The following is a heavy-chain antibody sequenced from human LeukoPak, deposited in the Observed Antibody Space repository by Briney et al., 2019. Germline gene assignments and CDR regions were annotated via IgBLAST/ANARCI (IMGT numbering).Heavy chain of an antibody. CDR2: IYYSGST. V-gene: IGHV4-31*03. CDR1: GGSISSGGYH. J-gene: IGHJ4*02. Sequence: SETLSLTCTVSGGSISSGGYHWSWIRQHPGKGLEWIGYIYYSGSTYYNPSLKSRVTISVDTSKNQFSLKLSSVTAADTAVYYCAREGYSKYYYFDYWGQGTLVTVSS. CDR3: AREGYSKYYYFDY. D-gene: IGHD4-11*01.